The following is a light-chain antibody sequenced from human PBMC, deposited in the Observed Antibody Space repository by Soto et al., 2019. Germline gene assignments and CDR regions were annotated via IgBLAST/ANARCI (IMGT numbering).Light chain of an antibody. CDR1: QGHRSTF. Sequence: EIVLTQSPGTLSLSPGERATLSCRAGQGHRSTFFGWYQQRHGQAPRLLIYNTSDRATGIPDRFSGSGSGTDFTLTISRLEPEDFGVYYCQQYSSAPAWTFGQGTKVDIK. CDR3: QQYSSAPAWT. J-gene: IGKJ1*01. CDR2: NTS. V-gene: IGKV3-20*01.